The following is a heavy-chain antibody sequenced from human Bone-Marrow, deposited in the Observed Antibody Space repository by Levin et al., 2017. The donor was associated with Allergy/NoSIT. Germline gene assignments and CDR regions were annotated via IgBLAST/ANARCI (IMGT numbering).Heavy chain of an antibody. CDR2: ISYDGNNK. Sequence: GESLKISCAVSGFTFNNYAMHWVRQAPGKGLEWVAVISYDGNNKYYADSVKGRFIISRDNSKNTLYLQMNSLRAEDTAVYYCAKSPTYYSGSSFSLPYDYGMDVWGQGTTVTVSS. CDR3: AKSPTYYSGSSFSLPYDYGMDV. J-gene: IGHJ6*02. V-gene: IGHV3-30*18. CDR1: GFTFNNYA. D-gene: IGHD3-10*01.